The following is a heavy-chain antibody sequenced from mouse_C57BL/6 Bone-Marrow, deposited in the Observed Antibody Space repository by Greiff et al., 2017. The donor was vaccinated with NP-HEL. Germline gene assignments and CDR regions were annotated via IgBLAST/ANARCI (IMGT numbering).Heavy chain of an antibody. D-gene: IGHD1-1*01. Sequence: QVQLQQPGAELVKPGASVKLSCKASGYTFTSYWMQWVKQRPGQGLEWIGEIDPSDSYTNYNQKFKGKATLTVDTSSSTAYMQLSSRTSEDSAVYYCARAFRFYYYGSPFAYWGQGTLVTVSA. J-gene: IGHJ3*01. CDR3: ARAFRFYYYGSPFAY. CDR2: IDPSDSYT. V-gene: IGHV1-50*01. CDR1: GYTFTSYW.